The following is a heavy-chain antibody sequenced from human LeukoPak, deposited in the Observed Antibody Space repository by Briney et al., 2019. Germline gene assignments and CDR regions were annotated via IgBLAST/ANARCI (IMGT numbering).Heavy chain of an antibody. D-gene: IGHD5-24*01. CDR2: IWYDGSNK. V-gene: IGHV3-33*01. CDR3: ARDKGEMATILYYFDY. J-gene: IGHJ4*02. Sequence: GRSLRLSCAASGFTFSSYGVHWVRQAPGKGLEWVAVIWYDGSNKYYAGSVKGRFTISRDNSKNTLYLQMNSLRAEDTAVYYCARDKGEMATILYYFDYWGQGTLVTVSS. CDR1: GFTFSSYG.